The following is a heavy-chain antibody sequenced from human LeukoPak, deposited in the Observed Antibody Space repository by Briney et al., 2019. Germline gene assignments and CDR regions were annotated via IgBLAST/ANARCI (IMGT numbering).Heavy chain of an antibody. V-gene: IGHV3-21*01. CDR3: ARDRGYGYYDSSGYL. CDR2: ISSSSSYL. Sequence: PGGSLRLSCAASGFTVSSNYMSWVRQAPGKGLEWVSSISSSSSYLYYADSVKGRFTISRDNAENSLYLQMNSLRAEDTAVYYCARDRGYGYYDSSGYLWGQRTLVTVSS. J-gene: IGHJ4*02. D-gene: IGHD3-22*01. CDR1: GFTVSSNY.